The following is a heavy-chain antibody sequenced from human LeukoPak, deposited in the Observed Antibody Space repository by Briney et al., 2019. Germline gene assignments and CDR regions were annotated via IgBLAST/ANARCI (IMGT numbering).Heavy chain of an antibody. CDR3: ARPTAAAGSWFDP. Sequence: PSETLSLTCTVSGGSISSYYWSWIRQPPGKGLEWIGYIYYSGSTNYNPSLKSRVTISVDTSKSQFSLKLNSVTAADTAVYYCARPTAAAGSWFDPWGQGTLVTVSS. CDR1: GGSISSYY. J-gene: IGHJ5*02. CDR2: IYYSGST. D-gene: IGHD6-13*01. V-gene: IGHV4-59*08.